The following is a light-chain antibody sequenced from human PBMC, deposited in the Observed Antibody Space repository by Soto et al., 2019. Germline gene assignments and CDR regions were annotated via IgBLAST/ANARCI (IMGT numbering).Light chain of an antibody. CDR3: QQGDSFPIT. V-gene: IGKV1-12*01. J-gene: IGKJ5*01. Sequence: DIQMTQSPSSVSASVGDRVTITCRASQSISSWLVWYLQKPGTVPKLLIYAASSLQSGVPSRFSGSGAGTEFTLTITSLQPEDFGTYYCQQGDSFPITFGQGTRLEIK. CDR2: AAS. CDR1: QSISSW.